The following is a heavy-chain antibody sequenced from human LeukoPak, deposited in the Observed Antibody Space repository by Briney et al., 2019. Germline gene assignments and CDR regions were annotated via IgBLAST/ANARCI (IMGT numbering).Heavy chain of an antibody. D-gene: IGHD2-2*01. CDR3: ANEVPHFDY. CDR2: ISGSGGNT. CDR1: GFTFNSYA. Sequence: GGSLRPSCAASGFTFNSYAMSLVRQAPGKGLEWVSVISGSGGNTYYADSVKGRFTITRDNSKNTLYLQMNALRAEDTAVYYCANEVPHFDYWGQGTLVTVSS. J-gene: IGHJ4*02. V-gene: IGHV3-23*01.